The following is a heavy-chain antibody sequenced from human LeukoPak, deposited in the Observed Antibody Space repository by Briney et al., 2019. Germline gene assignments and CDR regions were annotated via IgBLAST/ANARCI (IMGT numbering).Heavy chain of an antibody. D-gene: IGHD3-22*01. V-gene: IGHV3-30*04. J-gene: IGHJ4*02. CDR2: ISYDGSNK. CDR3: ARGSYYYDSSGYIHDY. Sequence: GGSLRLSCAASGFTFSSYAMHWVRQAPGKGLEWVAVISYDGSNKYYADSVKGRFTISRDNSKNTLYLQMNSLGPEDTAMYYCARGSYYYDSSGYIHDYWGQGTLVTVSS. CDR1: GFTFSSYA.